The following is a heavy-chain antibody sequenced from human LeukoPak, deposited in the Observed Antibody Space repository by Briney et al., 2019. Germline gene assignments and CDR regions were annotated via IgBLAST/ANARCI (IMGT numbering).Heavy chain of an antibody. J-gene: IGHJ4*02. Sequence: HPGGSLRLSCGASGFTFSGYGIHWVRQAPGKGLEWVAFIRYDASNKYYADSVKGRFTISRDDSKDTLYLQMNSLRAEDTAVYYCAKALGGLIPTYYFGYWGQGTLVTVSS. CDR3: AKALGGLIPTYYFGY. CDR1: GFTFSGYG. V-gene: IGHV3-30*02. D-gene: IGHD2-8*01. CDR2: IRYDASNK.